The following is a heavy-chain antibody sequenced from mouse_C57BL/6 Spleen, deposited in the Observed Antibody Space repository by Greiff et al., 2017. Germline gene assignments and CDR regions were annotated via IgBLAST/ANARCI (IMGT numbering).Heavy chain of an antibody. D-gene: IGHD4-1*01. CDR2: IYPGSGNT. Sequence: VHLVESGAELVRPGASVKLSCKASGYTFTDYYINWVKQRPGQGLEWIARIYPGSGNTYYNEKFKGKATLTAEKSSSTAYMQLSSLTSEDSAVYFCAREENWDGTWFAYWGQGTLVTVSA. CDR3: AREENWDGTWFAY. V-gene: IGHV1-76*01. J-gene: IGHJ3*01. CDR1: GYTFTDYY.